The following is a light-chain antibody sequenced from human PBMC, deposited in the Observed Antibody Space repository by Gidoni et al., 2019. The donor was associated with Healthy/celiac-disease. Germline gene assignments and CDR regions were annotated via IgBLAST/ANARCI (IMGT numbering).Light chain of an antibody. CDR3: QQYGSSPLT. J-gene: IGKJ4*01. CDR1: KSVSSSY. CDR2: GAS. Sequence: EIVLTQSPGTLSLSPGERATLSCRASKSVSSSYLAWYQQKPGQAPRLLIYGASSRATGIPDRFSGSGSGTDFTLTISRLEPEDFAVYYCQQYGSSPLTFGGXTKVEIK. V-gene: IGKV3-20*01.